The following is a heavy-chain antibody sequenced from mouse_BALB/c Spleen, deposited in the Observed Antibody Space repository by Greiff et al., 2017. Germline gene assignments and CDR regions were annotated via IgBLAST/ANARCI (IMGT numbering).Heavy chain of an antibody. J-gene: IGHJ2*01. CDR3: ARSPFDY. Sequence: DVHLVESGGGLVKPGGSLKLSCAASGFTFSSYAMSWVRQTPEKRLEWVASISSGGSTYYPDSVKGRFTISRDNARNILYLQMSSLRSEDTAMYYCARSPFDYWGQGTTLTVSS. CDR1: GFTFSSYA. V-gene: IGHV5-6-5*01. CDR2: ISSGGST.